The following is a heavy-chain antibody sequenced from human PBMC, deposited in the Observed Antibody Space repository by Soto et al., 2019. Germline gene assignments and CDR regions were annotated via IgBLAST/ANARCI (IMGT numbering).Heavy chain of an antibody. V-gene: IGHV4-4*02. J-gene: IGHJ4*02. D-gene: IGHD2-21*01. Sequence: SETLSLTCTVSGASITGSDWWSWVRQTPEKGLEWIGEIYHSGTTNYHPSLKSRVTISQDKSKNQFSLNLTSVTAADTAVYSCVRMAVLGYRDYWSRGSWVTVCS. CDR1: GASITGSDW. CDR2: IYHSGTT. CDR3: VRMAVLGYRDY.